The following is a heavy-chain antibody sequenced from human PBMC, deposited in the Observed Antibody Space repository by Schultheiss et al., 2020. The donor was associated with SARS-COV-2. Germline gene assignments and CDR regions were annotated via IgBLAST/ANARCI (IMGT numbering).Heavy chain of an antibody. V-gene: IGHV3-53*01. CDR3: AKDGDGYKADAFDI. J-gene: IGHJ3*02. CDR2: IYSGGST. Sequence: GGSLRLSCAASGFTVSSNYMSWVRQAPGKGLEWVSVIYSGGSTYYADSVKGRFTISRDNSKNTLYLQMNSLRAEDTAVYYCAKDGDGYKADAFDIWGQGTMVTVSS. D-gene: IGHD5-24*01. CDR1: GFTVSSNY.